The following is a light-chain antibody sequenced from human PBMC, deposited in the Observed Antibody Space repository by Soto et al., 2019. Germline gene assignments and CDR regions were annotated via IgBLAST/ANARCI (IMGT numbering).Light chain of an antibody. CDR3: QVWDSSSDHLVV. V-gene: IGLV3-21*04. CDR1: NIGSKS. Sequence: SYELTQPPSVSVAPGKTARITCGGNNIGSKSVHWYQQKSGQAPVLVIYYDSDRPSGIPERFSGSNSGNTATLTISRVEAGDEADYYCQVWDSSSDHLVVFGGGTKVTVL. CDR2: YDS. J-gene: IGLJ2*01.